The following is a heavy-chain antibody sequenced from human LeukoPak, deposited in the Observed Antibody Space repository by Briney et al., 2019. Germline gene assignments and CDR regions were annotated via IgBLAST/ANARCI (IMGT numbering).Heavy chain of an antibody. Sequence: SGTLSLTCVVSGGPITNDNWWNWVRQPPGKGLEWIGEIRHTGRTNYNPSLKSRVTISVDKSKNEFSLKVTSVTAADTAVYYCARNGYYSSDYWGQGTLVTVSS. D-gene: IGHD4-17*01. J-gene: IGHJ4*02. CDR1: GGPITNDNW. CDR2: IRHTGRT. CDR3: ARNGYYSSDY. V-gene: IGHV4-4*02.